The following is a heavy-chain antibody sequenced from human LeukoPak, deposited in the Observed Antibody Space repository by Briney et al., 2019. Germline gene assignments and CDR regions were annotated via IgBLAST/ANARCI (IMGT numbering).Heavy chain of an antibody. D-gene: IGHD6-25*01. Sequence: PSQTLSLTCTVSGGSISSGDYYWSWIRQPPGKGLEWIGYIYYSGSTYYNPSLKSRVTISVDTSKNQFSLKLSSVTAADTAVYYCARVRAQKAAGAFFDYWGQGTLVTVSS. CDR3: ARVRAQKAAGAFFDY. CDR2: IYYSGST. CDR1: GGSISSGDYY. J-gene: IGHJ4*02. V-gene: IGHV4-30-4*01.